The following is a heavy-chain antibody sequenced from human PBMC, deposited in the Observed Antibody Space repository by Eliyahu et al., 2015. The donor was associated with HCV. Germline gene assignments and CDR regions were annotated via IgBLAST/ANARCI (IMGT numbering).Heavy chain of an antibody. Sequence: EVQLLESGGGLVQPGGSLRLSCAASEFTISSYGMNWVRQAPGKGLQWVSSFGTSGTTYYVDSVRGRFTISRDTSKNTLYLQMDSLRAEDTAVYYCAKEKGSMRPFDYWGQGTLVTVSS. CDR2: FGTSGTT. CDR1: EFTISSYG. V-gene: IGHV3-23*01. J-gene: IGHJ4*02. CDR3: AKEKGSMRPFDY.